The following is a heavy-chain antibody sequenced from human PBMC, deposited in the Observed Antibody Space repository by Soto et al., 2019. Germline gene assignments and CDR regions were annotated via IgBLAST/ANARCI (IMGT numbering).Heavy chain of an antibody. CDR3: CRGAYASAWRTTVTDLDY. J-gene: IGHJ4*02. CDR2: ISYDGSTK. D-gene: IGHD4-17*01. CDR1: GFTFSSYG. Sequence: QVQLVESGGGVVQPGRSLRLSCAASGFTFSSYGMHWVRQAPGKGLEWVALISYDGSTKYYADSVKGRFTISRDNSKNTLYMQMNSLRAENTAVYYGCRGAYASAWRTTVTDLDYWGQGTLVTVSS. V-gene: IGHV3-30*03.